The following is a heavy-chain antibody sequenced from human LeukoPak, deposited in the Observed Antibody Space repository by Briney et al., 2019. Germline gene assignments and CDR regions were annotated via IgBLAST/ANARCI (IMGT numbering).Heavy chain of an antibody. CDR2: INPNSGGT. CDR1: GYTFTGYY. Sequence: ASVKVSCKASGYTFTGYYMRWVRQAPGQGLEWMGRINPNSGGTTYAQKFQGRVTMTRDTSISTAYMELSRLRSDDTAVYYCARDSLGATGNYWGQGTLVTVSS. J-gene: IGHJ4*02. CDR3: ARDSLGATGNY. V-gene: IGHV1-2*06. D-gene: IGHD3-16*01.